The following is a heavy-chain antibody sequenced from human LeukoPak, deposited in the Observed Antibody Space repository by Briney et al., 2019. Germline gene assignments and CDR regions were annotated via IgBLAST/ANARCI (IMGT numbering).Heavy chain of an antibody. Sequence: PSETLSLICTVSGGSISSYYWSWIRQPPGKGLEWIGYIYYSGSTNYNPSLKSRVTISVDTSKNQFSLKLSSVTAADTAVYYCARDAPPSALDAFDIWGQGTMVTVSS. J-gene: IGHJ3*02. V-gene: IGHV4-59*12. D-gene: IGHD6-25*01. CDR1: GGSISSYY. CDR3: ARDAPPSALDAFDI. CDR2: IYYSGST.